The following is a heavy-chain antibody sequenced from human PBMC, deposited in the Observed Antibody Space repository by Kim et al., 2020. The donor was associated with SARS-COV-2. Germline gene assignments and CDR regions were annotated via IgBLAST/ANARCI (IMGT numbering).Heavy chain of an antibody. CDR3: ARGPRIAARPNGGWYYYYYYRDV. J-gene: IGHJ6*03. V-gene: IGHV4-34*01. Sequence: SETLSLTCAVYGGSFSGYYWSWIRQPPGKGLEWIGEINHSGSTNYNPSLKSRVTISVDTSKNQFSLKLSSVTAADTAVYYCARGPRIAARPNGGWYYYYYYRDVWGKGTPVTVSS. D-gene: IGHD6-6*01. CDR2: INHSGST. CDR1: GGSFSGYY.